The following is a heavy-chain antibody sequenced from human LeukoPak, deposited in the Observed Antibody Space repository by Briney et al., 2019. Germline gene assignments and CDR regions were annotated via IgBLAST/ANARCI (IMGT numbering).Heavy chain of an antibody. Sequence: GKSLRLSCIVSGITISSYAMHWVRQAPGKGLERVAVISHDGRNKYYADSVKGRFTISRETSKNTLYLHMNSLIIEDTAVYFCASRQQSGAFDIWGQGTMVTVSS. J-gene: IGHJ3*02. V-gene: IGHV3-30*04. D-gene: IGHD6-13*01. CDR2: ISHDGRNK. CDR1: GITISSYA. CDR3: ASRQQSGAFDI.